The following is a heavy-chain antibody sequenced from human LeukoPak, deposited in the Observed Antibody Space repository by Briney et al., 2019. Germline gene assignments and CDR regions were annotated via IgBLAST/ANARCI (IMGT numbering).Heavy chain of an antibody. V-gene: IGHV3-74*01. J-gene: IGHJ4*02. Sequence: GGSLRLSCAASGFTFSSFWLHWVRQAPGRGVVWRSRINSNGSSTSYADSVKGRFTISRDNAKNTLYLKKNSLRAEDTAVYYWAPDYGGYWGQGTLVTVSS. CDR2: INSNGSST. CDR1: GFTFSSFW. CDR3: APDYGGY. D-gene: IGHD4-17*01.